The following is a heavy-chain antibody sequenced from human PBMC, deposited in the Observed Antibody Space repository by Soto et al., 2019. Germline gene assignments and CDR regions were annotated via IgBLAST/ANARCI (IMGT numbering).Heavy chain of an antibody. CDR1: GGSISSSSYY. J-gene: IGHJ4*02. CDR2: IYYSGST. V-gene: IGHV4-39*01. CDR3: ARQGGGETGYYPYYFDY. Sequence: SETLSLTCTVSGGSISSSSYYWGWIRQPPGKGLEWIGSIYYSGSTYYNPSLKSRVTISEDTSKNQFSLKLSSVTAADTAVYYCARQGGGETGYYPYYFDYWGQGTLVTVSS. D-gene: IGHD3-9*01.